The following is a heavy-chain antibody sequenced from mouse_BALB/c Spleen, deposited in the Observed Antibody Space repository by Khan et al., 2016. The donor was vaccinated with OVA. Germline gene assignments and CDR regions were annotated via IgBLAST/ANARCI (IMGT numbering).Heavy chain of an antibody. CDR3: KRGGGGNRFAY. J-gene: IGHJ3*01. V-gene: IGHV1S137*01. CDR2: ISTYYGDA. CDR1: GYTFTDFT. Sequence: QMQLEESGAELVRPGVSVKISCKGSGYTFTDFTLHWVKQSHAMSLEWIGVISTYYGDATYNQRFKDKATMTVDKSSSTAYMELARLTSEDSAIDSVKRGGGGNRFAYWGQGTLVTVSA.